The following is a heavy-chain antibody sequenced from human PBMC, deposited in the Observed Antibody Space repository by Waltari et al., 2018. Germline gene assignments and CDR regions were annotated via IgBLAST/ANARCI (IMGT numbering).Heavy chain of an antibody. CDR1: GSSFRNHI. J-gene: IGHJ4*02. V-gene: IGHV3-30*03. CDR2: ISFDGSK. CDR3: AREGGTSGYSGYFDD. Sequence: QLVESGGGVVQPGRSLRLSCAAPGSSFRNHIIHGVRHAPGKGWGWVTAISFDGSKYYADSVECRFTIAGDNSKSTIFLQMSSRRPEDTTVYYCAREGGTSGYSGYFDDWGQGTLVTVSS. D-gene: IGHD2-2*01.